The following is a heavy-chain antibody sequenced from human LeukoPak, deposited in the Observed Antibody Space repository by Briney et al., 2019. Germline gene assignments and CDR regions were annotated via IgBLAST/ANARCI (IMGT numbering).Heavy chain of an antibody. D-gene: IGHD5-24*01. CDR1: GGTFSSYA. J-gene: IGHJ4*02. CDR3: ARAGYSLYFDY. CDR2: IIPIFGTA. Sequence: GASVKVSCRASGGTFSSYAISWVRQAPGQGLEWMGGIIPIFGTANYAQKFQGRVTITTDEFTSTAYMELSSLRSEDTAVYYCARAGYSLYFDYWGQGTLVTVSS. V-gene: IGHV1-69*05.